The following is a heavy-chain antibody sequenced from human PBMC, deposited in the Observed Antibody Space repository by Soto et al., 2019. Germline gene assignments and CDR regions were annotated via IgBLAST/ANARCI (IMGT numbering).Heavy chain of an antibody. J-gene: IGHJ4*02. Sequence: QVQLVESGGGVVQPGRSLRLSCAVSGFIFINYALNWVRQAPGKGLEWVASITRDGYNKYYADSVKGRFTISRDNSKNTLSLQMTALRIEDSSVYYCTKSSGGSSSVGMDYWGQGTLVTVSS. V-gene: IGHV3-30*04. D-gene: IGHD6-6*01. CDR2: ITRDGYNK. CDR3: TKSSGGSSSVGMDY. CDR1: GFIFINYA.